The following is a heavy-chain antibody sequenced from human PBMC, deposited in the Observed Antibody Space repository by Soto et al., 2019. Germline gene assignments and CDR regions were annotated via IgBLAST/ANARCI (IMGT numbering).Heavy chain of an antibody. D-gene: IGHD1-1*01. Sequence: QVQLVQSGAEVKKPGSSMKVSCMTSGGTFSSYTISWVRQAPGHGLEWMGRFIPLLGMTNYAEKFQGRVTINTDKSTTTTYMELRSLRSEDTAVYYCATHPNLKTPGREADDNWGQGTLVTVSS. V-gene: IGHV1-69*02. CDR2: FIPLLGMT. CDR3: ATHPNLKTPGREADDN. J-gene: IGHJ4*02. CDR1: GGTFSSYT.